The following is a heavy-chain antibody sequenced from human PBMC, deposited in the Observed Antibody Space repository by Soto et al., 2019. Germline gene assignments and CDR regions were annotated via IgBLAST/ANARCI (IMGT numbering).Heavy chain of an antibody. CDR2: INPNSGAT. V-gene: IGHV1-2*02. Sequence: QVQLVQSGAELKKPGASVKVSCKASGYTFTGYYVHWVRQAPGQGLEWVGWINPNSGATTYAQKFLGRGTMTRDTSIITAHMELSSLTSDDTAMYYCARDMVSTIGDFDYWGQGTLVTVSS. D-gene: IGHD3-16*01. CDR3: ARDMVSTIGDFDY. J-gene: IGHJ4*02. CDR1: GYTFTGYY.